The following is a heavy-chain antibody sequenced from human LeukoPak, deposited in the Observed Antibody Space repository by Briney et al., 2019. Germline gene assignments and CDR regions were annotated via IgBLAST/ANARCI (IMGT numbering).Heavy chain of an antibody. Sequence: GGSLRLSCAASGFTFSDYYMSWIRQAPGKGLEWVANIKQDGSEKYYVDSVKGRFTISRDNAKNSLYLQMNSLRAEDTAVYYCARDDALTMVRGVNDYWGQGTLVTVSS. CDR1: GFTFSDYY. CDR3: ARDDALTMVRGVNDY. CDR2: IKQDGSEK. J-gene: IGHJ4*02. D-gene: IGHD3-10*01. V-gene: IGHV3-7*01.